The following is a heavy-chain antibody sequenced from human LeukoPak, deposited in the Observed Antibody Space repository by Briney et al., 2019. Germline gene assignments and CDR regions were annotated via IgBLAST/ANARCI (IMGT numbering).Heavy chain of an antibody. V-gene: IGHV4-4*07. CDR2: INTRGST. D-gene: IGHD2-2*02. J-gene: IGHJ4*02. CDR3: ARDSISCTGSNCYILDY. Sequence: SETLSLTCTVSGDTISSYYWSWIRQPAGKGLEWIGRINTRGSTTYNPTLKSRVTVSVDTSKNQFSLNLKSVTAADTAVYYCARDSISCTGSNCYILDYWGQGALVTVSS. CDR1: GDTISSYY.